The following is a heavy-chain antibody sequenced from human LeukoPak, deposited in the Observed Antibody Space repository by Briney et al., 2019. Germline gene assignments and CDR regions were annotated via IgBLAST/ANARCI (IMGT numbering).Heavy chain of an antibody. Sequence: GGSLRLPCAASGFTFSSYSMNWIRQAPGKGLEWVSSISSSTSYIYYADSVKGRFTISKDNAKNSLYLQMNSLRAEDTAVYYCARAGGSTVSHSDYWGQGTLVTVSS. CDR3: ARAGGSTVSHSDY. CDR2: ISSSTSYI. D-gene: IGHD4-17*01. CDR1: GFTFSSYS. J-gene: IGHJ4*02. V-gene: IGHV3-21*01.